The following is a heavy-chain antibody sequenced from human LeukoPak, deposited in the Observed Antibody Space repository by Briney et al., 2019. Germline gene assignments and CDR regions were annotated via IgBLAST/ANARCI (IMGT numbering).Heavy chain of an antibody. CDR1: GFTFSSYS. V-gene: IGHV3-21*01. D-gene: IGHD1-26*01. CDR3: ARDWAFEWELRGPFFDY. Sequence: GGSLRLSCAASGFTFSSYSMNWVRQAPGKGLEWASSISSSSSYIYYADSVKGRFTISRDNAKNSLYLQMNSLRAEDTAVYYCARDWAFEWELRGPFFDYWGQGTLVTVSS. CDR2: ISSSSSYI. J-gene: IGHJ4*02.